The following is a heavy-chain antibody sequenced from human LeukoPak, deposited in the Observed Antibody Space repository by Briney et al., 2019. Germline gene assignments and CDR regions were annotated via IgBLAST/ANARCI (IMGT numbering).Heavy chain of an antibody. CDR3: ARAVIDIVVVPAAIDYYYYMDV. J-gene: IGHJ6*03. CDR2: MNPNSGNT. V-gene: IGHV1-8*03. CDR1: GYTVTSYD. D-gene: IGHD2-2*02. Sequence: ASVTVSCKASGYTVTSYDINWVRQATGQGLEWMGWMNPNSGNTSYAQKFQGRVTITRNTSISTAYMELSSLRFDDTAVYYCARAVIDIVVVPAAIDYYYYMDVWGKGTTATVSS.